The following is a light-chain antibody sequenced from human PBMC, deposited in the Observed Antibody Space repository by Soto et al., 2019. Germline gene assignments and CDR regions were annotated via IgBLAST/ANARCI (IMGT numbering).Light chain of an antibody. J-gene: IGLJ1*01. CDR2: EVS. Sequence: QSVLTQPASVSGSPGQSIAISCTGTSSDVGSHNHVSWYQQYPGKAPKLIIYEVSNRPSGVSARFSGSKFGSTASLTISGLQAEDEAEYYCSSYTPSLLYVFGTGTKVNVL. CDR3: SSYTPSLLYV. CDR1: SSDVGSHNH. V-gene: IGLV2-14*01.